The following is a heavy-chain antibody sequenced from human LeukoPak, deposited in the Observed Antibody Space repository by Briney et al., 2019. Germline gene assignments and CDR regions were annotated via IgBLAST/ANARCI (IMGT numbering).Heavy chain of an antibody. D-gene: IGHD5-24*01. CDR2: IYPGDSDT. CDR3: ARQGRDLAY. V-gene: IGHV5-51*01. CDR1: GYRFTTYW. J-gene: IGHJ4*02. Sequence: GESLTVSCTGSGYRFTTYWIGWVRQMPGKGLEWMGIIYPGDSDTRYSPSFQGQVTISADKSISTAYLQWTSLKASDTAMYYCARQGRDLAYWGQGTLVTVSS.